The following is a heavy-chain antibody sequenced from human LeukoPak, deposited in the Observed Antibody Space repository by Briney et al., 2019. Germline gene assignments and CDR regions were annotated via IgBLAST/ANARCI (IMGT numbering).Heavy chain of an antibody. CDR3: AEDLDTMVRGVIISLGTDY. CDR1: GYTFTSYD. CDR2: INPNSGGT. D-gene: IGHD3-10*01. V-gene: IGHV1-2*02. J-gene: IGHJ4*02. Sequence: ASVKVSCKASGYTFTSYDINWVRQATGQGLEWMGWINPNSGGTNYAQKFQGRVTMTRDTSISTAYMELSRLRSDDTAVYYCAEDLDTMVRGVIISLGTDYWGQGTLVTVSS.